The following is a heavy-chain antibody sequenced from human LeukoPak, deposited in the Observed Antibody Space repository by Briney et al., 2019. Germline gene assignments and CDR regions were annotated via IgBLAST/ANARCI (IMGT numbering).Heavy chain of an antibody. CDR3: ARVSYLENYYDSSGYFDY. Sequence: GGSLRLSCAASGFTVSSNYMSWVRQAPGKGLEWVAVISYDGSNKYYADSVKGRFTISRDNSKNTLYLQMNSLRAEDTAVYYCARVSYLENYYDSSGYFDYWGQGTLVTVYS. V-gene: IGHV3-30-3*01. D-gene: IGHD3-22*01. CDR2: ISYDGSNK. CDR1: GFTVSSNY. J-gene: IGHJ4*02.